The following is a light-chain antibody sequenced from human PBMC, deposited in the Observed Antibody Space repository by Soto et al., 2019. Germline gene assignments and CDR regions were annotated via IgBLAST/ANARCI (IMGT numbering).Light chain of an antibody. J-gene: IGKJ1*01. CDR1: QTISSW. V-gene: IGKV1-5*03. CDR2: KAS. Sequence: DIQMTQSPSTLSGSVGDRVTITWRASQTISSWLAWYQQKPGKAHKLLIYKASTLKSGVPSRFSVTVSGTEFTLTISSLQPDDGATYDSQHYNSYSEAFGQGTKVDIK. CDR3: QHYNSYSEA.